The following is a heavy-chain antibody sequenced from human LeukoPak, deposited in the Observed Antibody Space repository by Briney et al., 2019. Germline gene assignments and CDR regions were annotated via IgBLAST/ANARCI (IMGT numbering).Heavy chain of an antibody. V-gene: IGHV4/OR15-8*01. J-gene: IGHJ2*01. D-gene: IGHD6-13*01. Sequence: SETLSLTCVVSGASVTSRIWWSWVRQPPGKGLEWIGEISHTGSSDYNPSLKSRASISLDTSKNQISLTLSSVTAADTAVYYCARDNERRMTAAGTAAFDLWGRGTLVTVSS. CDR3: ARDNERRMTAAGTAAFDL. CDR1: GASVTSRIW. CDR2: ISHTGSS.